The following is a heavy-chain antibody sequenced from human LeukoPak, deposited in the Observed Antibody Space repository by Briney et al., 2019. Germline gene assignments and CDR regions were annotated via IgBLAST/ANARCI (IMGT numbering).Heavy chain of an antibody. D-gene: IGHD3-10*01. Sequence: GGSLRLSCAASGFTFSSYAMHWVRQAPGKGLEWVAVISYDGSNKYYADSVKGRFTISRDNSKNTLYLQMNSLRAEDTAVYYCAKDTLITMVRGSAPDYWGQGTLVTVSS. CDR3: AKDTLITMVRGSAPDY. J-gene: IGHJ4*02. CDR1: GFTFSSYA. CDR2: ISYDGSNK. V-gene: IGHV3-30*04.